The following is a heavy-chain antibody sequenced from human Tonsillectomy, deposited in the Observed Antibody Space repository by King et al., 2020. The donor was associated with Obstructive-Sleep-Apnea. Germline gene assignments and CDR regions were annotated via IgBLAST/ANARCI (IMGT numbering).Heavy chain of an antibody. CDR2: ISGESRAI. D-gene: IGHD1-26*01. J-gene: IGHJ4*02. CDR1: GFTFSSYS. V-gene: IGHV3-48*04. CDR3: ARDGAWAFDY. Sequence: VQLVESGGDLVQPGGSLRLSSTASGFTFSSYSMNWVRQAPGKGLEWVSYISGESRAIYYADSIKGRFTISRENAKNSLYLQMNSLRAEDTAVYYCARDGAWAFDYWGQGTLVTVSS.